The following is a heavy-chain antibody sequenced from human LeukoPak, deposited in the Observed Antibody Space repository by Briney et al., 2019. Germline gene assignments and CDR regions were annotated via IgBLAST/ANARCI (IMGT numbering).Heavy chain of an antibody. CDR1: GFTFSSYA. V-gene: IGHV3-23*01. Sequence: GGSLRLSCAASGFTFSSYAMSWVRQAPGKGLEWVSAISGSGGSTYYADSVKGRFTISRDNSKYTLYLQMNSLRAEDTAVYYCAKWFMITFGGVIVTSPYFDYWGQGTLVTVSS. J-gene: IGHJ4*02. D-gene: IGHD3-16*02. CDR3: AKWFMITFGGVIVTSPYFDY. CDR2: ISGSGGST.